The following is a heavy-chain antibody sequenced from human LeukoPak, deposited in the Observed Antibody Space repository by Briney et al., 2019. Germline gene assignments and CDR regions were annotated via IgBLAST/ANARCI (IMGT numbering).Heavy chain of an antibody. CDR3: ARGDCRGDNCYYGLDY. CDR2: INPRSGDT. V-gene: IGHV1-2*02. J-gene: IGHJ4*02. CDR1: GYTFTGYY. D-gene: IGHD2-15*01. Sequence: APVKVSCKTSGYTFTGYYLHWVRQAPGQGLQWMGWINPRSGDTNYEQKFQGRVTMTRDTYISTAYMELSSLKSDDTAIYYCARGDCRGDNCYYGLDYWGQGTLVTVSS.